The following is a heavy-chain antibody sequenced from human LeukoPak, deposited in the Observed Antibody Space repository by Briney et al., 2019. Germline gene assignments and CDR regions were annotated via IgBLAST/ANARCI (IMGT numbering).Heavy chain of an antibody. CDR1: AFIFSGHW. J-gene: IGHJ4*02. CDR3: ARAPPTYDYVWGSCACFDY. Sequence: GGSLRLSCEGSAFIFSGHWMNWVRQTPGKGLEWVASIKEDGSERQYVDSVKGRFSISRDNTKGSLFLQLNSLRAEDTAVYYCARAPPTYDYVWGSCACFDYWGQGTLVTVSS. V-gene: IGHV3-7*03. CDR2: IKEDGSER. D-gene: IGHD3-16*01.